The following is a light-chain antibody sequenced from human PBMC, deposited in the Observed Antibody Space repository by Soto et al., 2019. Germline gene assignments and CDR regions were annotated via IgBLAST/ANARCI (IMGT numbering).Light chain of an antibody. J-gene: IGKJ1*01. V-gene: IGKV3D-15*01. CDR1: QSVSSD. CDR2: GAS. CDR3: QQYNNWPPWT. Sequence: EIVMTPSPAPLSVSPGERATPFCRASQSVSSDLAWYQQKPGQAPRLLIYGASTRATGIPARFSGSGSGTEFILTISRLQSEDFAVYYCQQYNNWPPWTFGQGTKVDI.